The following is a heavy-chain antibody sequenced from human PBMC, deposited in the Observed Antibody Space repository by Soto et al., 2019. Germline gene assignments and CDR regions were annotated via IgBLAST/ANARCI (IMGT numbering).Heavy chain of an antibody. CDR1: GFTFSDYY. D-gene: IGHD2-2*01. CDR2: ISSSGSTI. CDR3: ARDPLERVVSAYFDY. Sequence: GGSLRLSCAASGFTFSDYYMSWIRQAPGKGLEWVSYISSSGSTIYYADSVKGRFTISRDNAKNSLYLQMNSLRAEDTAVYYCARDPLERVVSAYFDYWGQGTLVTVSS. J-gene: IGHJ4*02. V-gene: IGHV3-11*01.